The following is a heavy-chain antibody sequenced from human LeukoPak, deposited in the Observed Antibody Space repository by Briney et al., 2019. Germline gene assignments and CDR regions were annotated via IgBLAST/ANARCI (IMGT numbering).Heavy chain of an antibody. CDR2: INPNSGGT. Sequence: ASVKVSCKASGYTFTGYYMHWVRQAPGQGLEWMGWINPNSGGTNYAQKFQGRVTIARDTSISTAYMELSRLRSDDTAVYYCASPIVGATTGLDIWGQGTLVTVSS. CDR3: ASPIVGATTGLDI. V-gene: IGHV1-2*02. CDR1: GYTFTGYY. J-gene: IGHJ4*02. D-gene: IGHD1-26*01.